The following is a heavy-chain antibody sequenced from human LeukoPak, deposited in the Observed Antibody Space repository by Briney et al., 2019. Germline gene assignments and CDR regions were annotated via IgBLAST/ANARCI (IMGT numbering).Heavy chain of an antibody. CDR1: GFTFSSYS. CDR2: ISSSSSYI. V-gene: IGHV3-21*04. CDR3: ARGGGPRSWIDY. Sequence: KTGGSLRLSCAASGFTFSSYSMNWVRQAPGKGLEWVSSISSSSSYIYYADSVKGRFTISRDNAKNSLYLQMNSLRAEDTAVYYCARGGGPRSWIDYWGQGTLVTVSS. D-gene: IGHD6-13*01. J-gene: IGHJ4*02.